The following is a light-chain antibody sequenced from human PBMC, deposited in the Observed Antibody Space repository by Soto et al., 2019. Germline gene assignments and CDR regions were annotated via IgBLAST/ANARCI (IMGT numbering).Light chain of an antibody. CDR1: QSVSSN. V-gene: IGKV3-15*01. J-gene: IGKJ5*01. Sequence: EIVTTQSPPTLSVSPGERVTLSCRASQSVSSNLAWYQQKPGQAPRLLIYAASTRATGVPARFSGSGSGTEFTLTISSLQSEDCAVYYCQQYNSWPPITFGQGTRLEIK. CDR3: QQYNSWPPIT. CDR2: AAS.